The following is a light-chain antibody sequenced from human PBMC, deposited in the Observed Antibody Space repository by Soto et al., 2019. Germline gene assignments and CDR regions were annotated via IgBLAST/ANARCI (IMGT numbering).Light chain of an antibody. V-gene: IGKV1-17*01. J-gene: IGKJ1*01. Sequence: DIQMTQSPSSLSASVGDRVTITCRASQSIRNDLGWYQHKPGKAPKRLIYAASSLRSGVPSRFSGSGSETEFTLTISSLQPEDFATYYCLQHNSYPWTFGQGTKVEIK. CDR1: QSIRND. CDR3: LQHNSYPWT. CDR2: AAS.